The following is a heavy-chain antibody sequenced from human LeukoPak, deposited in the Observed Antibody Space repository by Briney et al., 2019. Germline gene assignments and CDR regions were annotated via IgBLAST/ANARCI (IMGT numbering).Heavy chain of an antibody. CDR2: IYHSGST. CDR3: ARNPYLLRAAAGPFDY. CDR1: GYSISSGYY. V-gene: IGHV4-38-2*02. J-gene: IGHJ4*02. Sequence: SETLSLTCTVSGYSISSGYYWGWIRQPPGKGLEWIGSIYHSGSTYYNPSLKSRVTISVDTSKNQFSLKLSSVTAADTAVYYCARNPYLLRAAAGPFDYWGQGTLVTVSS. D-gene: IGHD6-13*01.